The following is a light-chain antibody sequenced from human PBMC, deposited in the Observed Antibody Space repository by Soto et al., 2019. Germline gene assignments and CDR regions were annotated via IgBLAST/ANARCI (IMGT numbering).Light chain of an antibody. Sequence: VLTQSPVTLSLSPGETATLFCKASQSVGIYLGWFQQKPGQAPRVLIYDATNRAAGVPDRFSGSGSGTEFTLTISSLEAEDSAVYYCQQCDIWPPLTFGGGTKLEIK. CDR1: QSVGIY. V-gene: IGKV3-11*01. J-gene: IGKJ4*01. CDR2: DAT. CDR3: QQCDIWPPLT.